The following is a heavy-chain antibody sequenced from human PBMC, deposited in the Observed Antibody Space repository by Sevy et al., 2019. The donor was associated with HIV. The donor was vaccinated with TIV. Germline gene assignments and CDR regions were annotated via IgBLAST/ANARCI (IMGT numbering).Heavy chain of an antibody. CDR2: ISYDGRNNN. CDR3: ARDMREILSSAFDY. Sequence: GGSLRLSCAASGFTFSDYAMHWVRQAPGKGLEWVAVISYDGRNNNYNADSVKGRFTISRDNSKNTLYLQMNRLRAEYTAIYYCARDMREILSSAFDYWGQGTLVTVSS. CDR1: GFTFSDYA. J-gene: IGHJ4*02. D-gene: IGHD1-26*01. V-gene: IGHV3-30*04.